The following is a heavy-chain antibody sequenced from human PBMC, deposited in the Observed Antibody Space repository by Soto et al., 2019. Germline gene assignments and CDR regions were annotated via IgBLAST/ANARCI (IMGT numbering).Heavy chain of an antibody. J-gene: IGHJ6*02. CDR3: ASARGYPMWRLHYYYNGMDV. Sequence: SVKVSCKASGGTFSSYAISWVRQAPGQGLEWMGGIIPIFGTANYAQKFQGRVTITADESTSTAYMELSSLRSEDTAVYYCASARGYPMWRLHYYYNGMDVWGQGTTVTVSS. CDR1: GGTFSSYA. D-gene: IGHD3-22*01. CDR2: IIPIFGTA. V-gene: IGHV1-69*13.